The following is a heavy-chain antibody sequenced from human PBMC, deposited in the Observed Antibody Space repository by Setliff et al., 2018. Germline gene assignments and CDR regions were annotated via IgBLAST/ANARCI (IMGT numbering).Heavy chain of an antibody. V-gene: IGHV1-18*01. J-gene: IGHJ4*02. CDR1: GYTFTSYG. CDR2: INA. CDR3: AKDYQSDSGWDFDY. D-gene: IGHD6-19*01. Sequence: GASVKVSCKSSGYTFTSYGINWVRQAPGQGLEWMGWINAYAQKFQGRVTMTIDTPTSTAYMELRSLRSDDTAVYYCAKDYQSDSGWDFDYWGQGTLVTVSS.